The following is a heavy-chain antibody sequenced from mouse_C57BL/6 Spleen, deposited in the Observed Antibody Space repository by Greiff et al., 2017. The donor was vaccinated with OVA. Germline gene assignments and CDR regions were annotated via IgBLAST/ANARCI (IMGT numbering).Heavy chain of an antibody. CDR1: GYTFTDYY. D-gene: IGHD3-1*01. Sequence: VQLQQSGPELVKPGASVKISCKASGYTFTDYYMNWVKQSHGKSLEWIGDINPNNGGTSYKQKFKGKATLTVATSSSTAYMELRSLTSEDSAVYYCARPSATFFADWGQGTLVTVSA. CDR2: INPNNGGT. J-gene: IGHJ3*01. CDR3: ARPSATFFAD. V-gene: IGHV1-26*01.